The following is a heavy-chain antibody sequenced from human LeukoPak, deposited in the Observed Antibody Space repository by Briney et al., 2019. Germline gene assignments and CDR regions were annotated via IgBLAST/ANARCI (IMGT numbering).Heavy chain of an antibody. CDR2: IYPHDSDT. CDR1: GFSFITYW. J-gene: IGHJ3*02. Sequence: GESLKISCQTSGFSFITYWIGWVRQLPGKGLEWMGIIYPHDSDTRYSPSFQGQVTFSVDKSMNTAYLQWGSLKASDTAMYYRARRRIVGSGWYDGAFDIWGQGTMVTVSS. CDR3: ARRRIVGSGWYDGAFDI. D-gene: IGHD6-19*01. V-gene: IGHV5-51*01.